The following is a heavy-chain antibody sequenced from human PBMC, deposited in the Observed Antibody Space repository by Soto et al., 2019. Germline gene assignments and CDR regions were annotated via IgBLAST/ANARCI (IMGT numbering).Heavy chain of an antibody. J-gene: IGHJ4*02. Sequence: EVQLVESGGGLVQPGGSLRLSCAASGLTFSSYWMHWVRQAPGKGLVWVSRINPDESSSTYADSVKGRFTISRDNAKNTLYLQMNSLRAEDTAVYYCARRGPVSGLAYWGQGTLVTVSS. CDR2: INPDESSS. CDR3: ARRGPVSGLAY. V-gene: IGHV3-74*01. D-gene: IGHD1-26*01. CDR1: GLTFSSYW.